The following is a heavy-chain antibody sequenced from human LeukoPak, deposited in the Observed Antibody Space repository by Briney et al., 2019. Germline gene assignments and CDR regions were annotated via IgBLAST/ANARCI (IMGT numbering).Heavy chain of an antibody. CDR2: IYTSGST. V-gene: IGHV4-61*02. D-gene: IGHD1-26*01. CDR3: ARDRGLYYYYYYMDV. J-gene: IGHJ6*03. Sequence: SETLSLTCTVSGGSISSGSYYWSWIRQPAGKGLEWIGRIYTSGSTNYNPSLKSRVTISVDTSKNQFSLKLSSLTAADTAVYYCARDRGLYYYYYYMDVWGKGTTVTVSS. CDR1: GGSISSGSYY.